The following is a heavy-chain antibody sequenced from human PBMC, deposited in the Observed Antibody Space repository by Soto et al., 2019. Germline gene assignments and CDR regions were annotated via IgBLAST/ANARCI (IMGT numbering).Heavy chain of an antibody. CDR3: ARHYYDFWSGYYTWPFDI. Sequence: LEWMGSIYPGDSDTRYSPSFQGQVTISADKSISTAYLQWSSLKASDTAMYYCARHYYDFWSGYYTWPFDIWGQGTMVTVSS. D-gene: IGHD3-3*01. V-gene: IGHV5-51*01. J-gene: IGHJ3*02. CDR2: IYPGDSDT.